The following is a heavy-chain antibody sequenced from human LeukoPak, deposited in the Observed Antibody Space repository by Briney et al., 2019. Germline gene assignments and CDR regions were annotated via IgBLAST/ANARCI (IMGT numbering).Heavy chain of an antibody. CDR3: AKAEYDFWSGSFDH. D-gene: IGHD3-3*01. CDR2: ISGSGGST. CDR1: GFTFSSYS. Sequence: GGSLRLSCAASGFTFSSYSMNWVRQAPGKGLEWVSGISGSGGSTYNADSVKGRFTISRDNSKNTLYLQMNSLKAEDTAVYYCAKAEYDFWSGSFDHWGQGALVTVSS. J-gene: IGHJ4*02. V-gene: IGHV3-23*01.